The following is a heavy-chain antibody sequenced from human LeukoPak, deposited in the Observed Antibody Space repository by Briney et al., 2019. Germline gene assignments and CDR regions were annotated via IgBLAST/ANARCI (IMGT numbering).Heavy chain of an antibody. V-gene: IGHV3-48*01. CDR1: GFTFSSYS. Sequence: GGSLRLSCAASGFTFSSYSMNWVRQAPGKGLEWVSYISSSSSTIYYADSVKGRFTISRDNAKNSLYLQMNSLRAEDTAVYYCARGGESSIKYYYYYYMDVWGKGTTVTVS. CDR2: ISSSSSTI. CDR3: ARGGESSIKYYYYYYMDV. D-gene: IGHD3-16*01. J-gene: IGHJ6*03.